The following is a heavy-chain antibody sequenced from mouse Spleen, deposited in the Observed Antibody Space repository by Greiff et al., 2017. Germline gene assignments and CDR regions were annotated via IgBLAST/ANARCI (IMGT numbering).Heavy chain of an antibody. V-gene: IGHV5-17*02. CDR1: GFTFSSFG. J-gene: IGHJ3*01. CDR3: ARSYYGYPFAY. Sequence: EVMLVESGGGLVQPGGSRKLSCAASGFTFSSFGMHWVRQAPEKGLEWVAYISSGSSTIYYADTVKGRFTISRDNPKNTLFLQMTSLRSEDTAMYYCARSYYGYPFAYWGQGTLVTVSA. D-gene: IGHD2-9*01. CDR2: ISSGSSTI.